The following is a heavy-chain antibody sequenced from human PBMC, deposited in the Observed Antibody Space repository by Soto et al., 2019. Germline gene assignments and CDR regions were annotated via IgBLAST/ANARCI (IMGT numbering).Heavy chain of an antibody. V-gene: IGHV1-69*13. D-gene: IGHD5-12*01. CDR3: ARDLGSGYDPGDY. J-gene: IGHJ4*02. CDR2: IIPTIGTT. CDR1: GGTFSSYA. Sequence: VASVKVSCKASGGTFSSYAISWVRQAPGQGLEWMGGIIPTIGTTNYAQRFQGRITITGDESTGTAYMELSSLKSEDTAVYYCARDLGSGYDPGDYWGKGTLVTVSS.